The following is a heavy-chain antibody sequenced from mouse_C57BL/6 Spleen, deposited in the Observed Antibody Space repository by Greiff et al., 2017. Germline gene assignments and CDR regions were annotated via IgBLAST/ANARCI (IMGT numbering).Heavy chain of an antibody. D-gene: IGHD1-1*01. CDR2: IYPGDGDT. V-gene: IGHV1-82*01. Sequence: VQLQQSGPELVKPGTSVKISCTASGYAFSSSWMNWVKQSPGKGLEWIGRIYPGDGDTNYNGKFKGKATLTADKSSSTAYMQLSSLTSEDSAVYFCARGDYYGSGPDYWGQGTTLTVSS. J-gene: IGHJ2*01. CDR1: GYAFSSSW. CDR3: ARGDYYGSGPDY.